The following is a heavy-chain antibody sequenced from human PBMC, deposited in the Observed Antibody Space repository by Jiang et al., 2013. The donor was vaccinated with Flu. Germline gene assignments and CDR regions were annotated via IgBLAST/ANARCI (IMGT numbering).Heavy chain of an antibody. Sequence: KPGSSVKISCEASGGTFSSYAISWVRQAPGQGLQWMGRIIPSLGVVHFAQNFQDRVTITADKSTGAGYMAVSGLTSQDTAVYYCAKETIEMPTTDLVFNYHAMDVWGKGTTVTVSP. CDR1: GGTFSSYA. CDR3: AKETIEMPTTDLVFNYHAMDV. D-gene: IGHD5-24*01. V-gene: IGHV1-69*04. CDR2: IIPSLGVV. J-gene: IGHJ6*04.